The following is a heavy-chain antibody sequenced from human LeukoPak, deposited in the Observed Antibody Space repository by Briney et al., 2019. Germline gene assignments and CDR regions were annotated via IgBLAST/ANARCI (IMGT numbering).Heavy chain of an antibody. CDR2: ISSSSSYI. J-gene: IGHJ3*02. CDR3: ARAVDYYDSSGYYYDAFDI. Sequence: GGSLRLSCAASGFTFSSYSMNWVRQAPGKGLEWVSSISSSSSYIYYADSVKGRFTISRDNAKNSLYLQMNSLRAEDTAVYYCARAVDYYDSSGYYYDAFDIWGLGTMVTVSS. CDR1: GFTFSSYS. D-gene: IGHD3-22*01. V-gene: IGHV3-21*01.